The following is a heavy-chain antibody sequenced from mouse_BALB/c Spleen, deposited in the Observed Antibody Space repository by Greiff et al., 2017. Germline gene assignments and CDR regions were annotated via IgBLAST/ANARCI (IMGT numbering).Heavy chain of an antibody. V-gene: IGHV1-7*01. D-gene: IGHD1-1*01. CDR2: INPSTGYT. CDR1: GYTFTSYW. CDR3: ARSSPDAMDY. Sequence: VQLQQSGAELAKPGASVKMSCKASGYTFTSYWMHWVKQRPGQGLEWIGYINPSTGYTEYNQKFKDKATLTADKSSSTAYMQLSSLTSEDSAVYYWARSSPDAMDYWGQGTSVTVSS. J-gene: IGHJ4*01.